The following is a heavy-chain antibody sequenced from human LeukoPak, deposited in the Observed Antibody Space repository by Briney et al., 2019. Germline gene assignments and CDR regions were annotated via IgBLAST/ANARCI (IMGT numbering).Heavy chain of an antibody. V-gene: IGHV5-51*07. CDR2: IYPGDSAT. D-gene: IGHD2-2*01. CDR1: GNSFTISL. Sequence: GESLKISCKVSGNSFTISLIGWVHQMPDKGLEWMGIIYPGDSATSYSTSFQGQVTISADRSISTAYLQWSSLTASDTAMYYCATLGYCSSTSCYDFDYWGQGTLVTVSS. CDR3: ATLGYCSSTSCYDFDY. J-gene: IGHJ4*02.